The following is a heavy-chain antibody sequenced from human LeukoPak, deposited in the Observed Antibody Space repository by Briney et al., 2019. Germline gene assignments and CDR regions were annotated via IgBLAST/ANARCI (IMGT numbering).Heavy chain of an antibody. D-gene: IGHD1-14*01. Sequence: PSETLSLTCAVYGGSLSGYYWSWIRQPPGKGLEWIGEINHSGSTNYNPSLKSRVTISVDTSKNQFSLKLSSVTAADTAVYYCARGPGPNRNWGQGTLVTVSS. V-gene: IGHV4-34*01. CDR2: INHSGST. CDR1: GGSLSGYY. J-gene: IGHJ4*02. CDR3: ARGPGPNRN.